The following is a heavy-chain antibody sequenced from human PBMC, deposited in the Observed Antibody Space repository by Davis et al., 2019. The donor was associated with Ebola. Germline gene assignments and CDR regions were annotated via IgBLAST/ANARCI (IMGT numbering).Heavy chain of an antibody. V-gene: IGHV3-7*01. CDR2: IKQDGSEK. CDR1: GFTFSSYW. Sequence: PGGSLRLSCAASGFTFSSYWMSWVRQAPGKGLEWVANIKQDGSEKYYVDSVKGRFTISRDNAKNSLYLQMNSLRAEDTAVYYCARGLSSSWYPGYYYYYYGMDVWGQGTTVTVSS. J-gene: IGHJ6*02. D-gene: IGHD6-13*01. CDR3: ARGLSSSWYPGYYYYYYGMDV.